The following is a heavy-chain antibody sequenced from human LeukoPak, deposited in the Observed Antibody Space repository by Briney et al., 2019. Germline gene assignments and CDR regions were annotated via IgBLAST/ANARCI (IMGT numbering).Heavy chain of an antibody. CDR3: TRDDSAVRYYYYYYMDV. CDR1: GFTFGDYA. D-gene: IGHD2-21*02. J-gene: IGHJ6*03. V-gene: IGHV3-49*04. CDR2: IRSKAYGGTT. Sequence: GGSLRLSCTASGFTFGDYAVSWVRQAPGKGLEWVGFIRSKAYGGTTEYAASVKGRFTISRDDSKSIAYLQMNSLKTEDTAVYYCTRDDSAVRYYYYYYMDVWGKGTTVTVSS.